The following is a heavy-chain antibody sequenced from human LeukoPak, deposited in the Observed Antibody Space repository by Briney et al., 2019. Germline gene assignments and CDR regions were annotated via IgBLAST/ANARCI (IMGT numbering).Heavy chain of an antibody. J-gene: IGHJ4*02. CDR2: ISSSSSYI. CDR3: ARADRLGAALLASFDY. D-gene: IGHD3-16*01. CDR1: GFTFSSYS. V-gene: IGHV3-21*01. Sequence: GGSLRLSCAASGFTFSSYSMNWVRQAPGKGLEWVSSISSSSSYIYYADSVKGRFTIPRDNAKNSLYLQMNSLRAEDTAVYYCARADRLGAALLASFDYWGQGTLVTVSS.